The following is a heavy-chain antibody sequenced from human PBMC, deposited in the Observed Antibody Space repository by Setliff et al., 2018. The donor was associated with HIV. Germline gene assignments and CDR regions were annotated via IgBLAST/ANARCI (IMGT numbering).Heavy chain of an antibody. CDR1: GFPFNKYW. CDR3: ARDYPGATY. D-gene: IGHD1-1*01. V-gene: IGHV3-7*01. J-gene: IGHJ4*02. Sequence: PGESLKLSCAGSGFPFNKYWMTWVRQAPGKGLEWVANIKQDGGERYYVDSVKGRFTITRDNAKKFVYLEMSSLTVEDSAVYYCARDYPGATYWGQGTLVTVSS. CDR2: IKQDGGER.